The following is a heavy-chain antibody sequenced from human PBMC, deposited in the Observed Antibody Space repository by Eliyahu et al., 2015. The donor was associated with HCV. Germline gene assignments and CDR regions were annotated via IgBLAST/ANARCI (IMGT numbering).Heavy chain of an antibody. CDR2: ISDNGGST. Sequence: ELQLLESGGGLVQPGGSLRLSCAASGLTFGTSAMSWVRQTPGKGLEWVSGISDNGGSTYYADSVQGRFTXSRDNSKNTLFLQMNSLRAEDTALYYCAKLYGNVWGTYRYFDSWGQGTLVTVSS. CDR1: GLTFGTSA. V-gene: IGHV3-23*01. D-gene: IGHD3-16*02. J-gene: IGHJ4*02. CDR3: AKLYGNVWGTYRYFDS.